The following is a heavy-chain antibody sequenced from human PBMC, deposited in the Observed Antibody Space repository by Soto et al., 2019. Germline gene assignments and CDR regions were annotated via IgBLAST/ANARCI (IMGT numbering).Heavy chain of an antibody. CDR3: ARVESDYGDYVGYRYFDL. CDR2: IYYSGST. Sequence: QVQLQESGPGLVKPSQTLSLTCTVSGGSISSGGYYWSWIRQHPGKGLEWIGYIYYSGSTYYNPSLTSRVTISVDTSKNQCSLKLSSVTAADTAVYYCARVESDYGDYVGYRYFDLWGRGTLVTVSS. V-gene: IGHV4-31*03. CDR1: GGSISSGGYY. D-gene: IGHD4-17*01. J-gene: IGHJ2*01.